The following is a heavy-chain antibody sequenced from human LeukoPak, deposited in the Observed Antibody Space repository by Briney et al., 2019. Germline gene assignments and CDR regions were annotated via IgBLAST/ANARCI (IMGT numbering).Heavy chain of an antibody. CDR2: IIPIFGTA. Sequence: ASVKVSCKASGGTFISYAISWVRQAPGQGLEWMGGIIPIFGTANYAQKFQGRVTITADESTSTAYMELSSLRSEDTAVYCCARGTTLVTNYFDYWGQGTLVTVSS. D-gene: IGHD5-18*01. CDR1: GGTFISYA. J-gene: IGHJ4*02. V-gene: IGHV1-69*13. CDR3: ARGTTLVTNYFDY.